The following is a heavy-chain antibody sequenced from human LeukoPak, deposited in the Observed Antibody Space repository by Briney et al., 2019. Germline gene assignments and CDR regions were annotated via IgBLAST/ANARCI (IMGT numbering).Heavy chain of an antibody. D-gene: IGHD1-26*01. Sequence: SETLSLTCTVSGGSISSGSYYWSWIRQPAGKGLEWIGRIYTSGSTNYNPSLKSRVTISVDTSKNQFSLKLSSVTAADTAVYYCARGFIDLGARRYFDYWGQGTLVTVSS. CDR2: IYTSGST. CDR3: ARGFIDLGARRYFDY. CDR1: GGSISSGSYY. V-gene: IGHV4-61*02. J-gene: IGHJ4*02.